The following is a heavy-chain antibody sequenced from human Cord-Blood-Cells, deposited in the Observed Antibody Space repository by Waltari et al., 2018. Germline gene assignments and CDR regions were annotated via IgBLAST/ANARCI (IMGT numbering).Heavy chain of an antibody. D-gene: IGHD3-9*01. CDR2: INPSGGST. CDR1: GYTFTSYY. V-gene: IGHV1-46*01. J-gene: IGHJ3*02. Sequence: QVQLVQSGAEVKKPGASVKVSCKASGYTFTSYYMHCVRQAPGQGLEWMGIINPSGGSTSYAQKFQGRVTMTRDTSTSTVYMELSSLRSEDTAVYYCARALTGDILTGYYDAFDIWGQGTMVTVSS. CDR3: ARALTGDILTGYYDAFDI.